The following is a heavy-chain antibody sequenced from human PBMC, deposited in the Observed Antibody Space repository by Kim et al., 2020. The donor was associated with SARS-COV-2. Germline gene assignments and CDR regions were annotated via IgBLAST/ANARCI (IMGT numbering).Heavy chain of an antibody. Sequence: GGSLRLSCAASGFTFSSYGMHWVRQAPGKGLEWVAVISYDGSNKYYADSVKGRFTISRDNSKNTLYLQMNSLRAEDTAVYYCAKDREEQWLGWGYWGQGTLVTVSS. D-gene: IGHD6-19*01. CDR1: GFTFSSYG. V-gene: IGHV3-30*18. J-gene: IGHJ4*02. CDR2: ISYDGSNK. CDR3: AKDREEQWLGWGY.